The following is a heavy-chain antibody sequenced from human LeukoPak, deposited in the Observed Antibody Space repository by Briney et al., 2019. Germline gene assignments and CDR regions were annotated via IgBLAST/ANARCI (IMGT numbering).Heavy chain of an antibody. V-gene: IGHV3-30*01. CDR1: GFTFSSYA. D-gene: IGHD3-22*01. Sequence: QPGGSLRLSCAVSGFTFSSYAMHWVRQAPGKGLEWVAVISYDGSNKYYADSVKGRFTISRDNSKNTLYLQMNSLRAEDTAVYYCARAAYYYDSSGYWPGYFQHWGQGTLVTVSS. CDR2: ISYDGSNK. J-gene: IGHJ1*01. CDR3: ARAAYYYDSSGYWPGYFQH.